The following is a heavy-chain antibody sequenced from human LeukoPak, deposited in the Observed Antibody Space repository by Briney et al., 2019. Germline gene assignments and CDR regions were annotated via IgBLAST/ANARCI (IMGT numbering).Heavy chain of an antibody. CDR3: AREGGRPKYCSSTSCFGGFDP. CDR1: GGSFSGYY. J-gene: IGHJ5*02. D-gene: IGHD2-2*01. V-gene: IGHV4-34*01. Sequence: SETLSLTCAVYGGSFSGYYWSWIRQPPGKGLEWIGEINHSGSTNYNPSLKSRVTISVDTSKNQFSLKLSSVTAADTAVYYCAREGGRPKYCSSTSCFGGFDPWGQGTLVTVSS. CDR2: INHSGST.